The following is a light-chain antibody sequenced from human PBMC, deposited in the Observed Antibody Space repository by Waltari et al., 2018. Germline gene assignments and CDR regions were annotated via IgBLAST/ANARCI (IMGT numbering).Light chain of an antibody. Sequence: DIVMTQTPVSLSVTPGQPASISCKSSQSLLHTDGQRYLYWYLQKPGQPPQLLIHEVSKRFSGVPGRFSGRGSGTDFTLKISRVEAEDVGVYYCMQSIQMPFTFGGGTKVEIK. CDR1: QSLLHTDGQRY. J-gene: IGKJ4*01. CDR3: MQSIQMPFT. V-gene: IGKV2D-29*01. CDR2: EVS.